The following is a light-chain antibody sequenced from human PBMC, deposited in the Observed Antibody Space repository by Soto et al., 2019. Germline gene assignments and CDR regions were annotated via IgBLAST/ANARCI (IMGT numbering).Light chain of an antibody. Sequence: DIQMTQSPSSLSSSVGDRVSITCRASQTIYNYLNWYQQRPGKAPKLLIYAASSLQSGVPSRFSGSGSGTIFTLTISSLQPEDFATYYCQQSYSTPYTFGQGTKLDFK. CDR2: AAS. J-gene: IGKJ2*01. V-gene: IGKV1-39*01. CDR3: QQSYSTPYT. CDR1: QTIYNY.